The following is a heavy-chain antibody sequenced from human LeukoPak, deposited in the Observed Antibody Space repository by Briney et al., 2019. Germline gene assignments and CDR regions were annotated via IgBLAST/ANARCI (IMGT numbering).Heavy chain of an antibody. Sequence: PGGSLRLSCAASGITLSSYAMSWVRQAPGKGLELVSAINGSGVITYYTDSVKGRFTISRDNSKNTVYLQMNSLRAEDTAIYYCAKDSSQGGDYFDYWGQGTLVTVSS. J-gene: IGHJ4*02. CDR1: GITLSSYA. CDR2: INGSGVIT. D-gene: IGHD3-16*01. V-gene: IGHV3-23*01. CDR3: AKDSSQGGDYFDY.